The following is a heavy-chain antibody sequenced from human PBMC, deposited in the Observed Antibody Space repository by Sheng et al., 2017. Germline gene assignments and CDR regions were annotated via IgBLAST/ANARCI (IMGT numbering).Heavy chain of an antibody. Sequence: EVQLVESGGGLVQPGGSLRLSCAASGFTFSSYWMSWVRHAPGKGLEWVANIKQDGSEKYYVDSVKGRFTISRDNAKNSLYLQMNSLRAEDTAVYYCARDEKGVAAAPYYYYYYYMDVWGKGTTVTV. CDR1: GFTFSSYW. D-gene: IGHD6-13*01. CDR2: IKQDGSEK. CDR3: ARDEKGVAAAPYYYYYYYMDV. J-gene: IGHJ6*03. V-gene: IGHV3-7*01.